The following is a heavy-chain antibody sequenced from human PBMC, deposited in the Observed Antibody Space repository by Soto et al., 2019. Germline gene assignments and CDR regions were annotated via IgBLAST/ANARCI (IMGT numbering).Heavy chain of an antibody. CDR3: ARERSPGITIFGVVIMFDAFDS. CDR1: GYTFTSYA. D-gene: IGHD3-3*01. V-gene: IGHV1-3*01. CDR2: INAGNGNT. Sequence: ASVKVSCKASGYTFTSYAMHWVRQAPGQRLEWMGWINAGNGNTKYSQKFQGRVTITRDTSASTAYMELSSLRSEDTAVYYCARERSPGITIFGVVIMFDAFDSWGQGTRVTVSS. J-gene: IGHJ3*02.